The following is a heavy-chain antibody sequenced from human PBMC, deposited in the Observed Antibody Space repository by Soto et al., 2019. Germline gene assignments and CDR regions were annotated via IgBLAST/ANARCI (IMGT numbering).Heavy chain of an antibody. V-gene: IGHV3-53*01. J-gene: IGHJ4*02. CDR1: GFTVSSNY. CDR2: IYSGGSR. D-gene: IGHD7-27*01. CDR3: VLELGGTDS. Sequence: EVQLVESGGGLIQPGESLRLSCTVSGFTVSSNYMSWVRQAPGKGLEWVSIIYSGGSRYYADSVKGRFTISRDNSKNTLYLQMSSLRAADTAVYYCVLELGGTDSWGQGTLVTVSS.